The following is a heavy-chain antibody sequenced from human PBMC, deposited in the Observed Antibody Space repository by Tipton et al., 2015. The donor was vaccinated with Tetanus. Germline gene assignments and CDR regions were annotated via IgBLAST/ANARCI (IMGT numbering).Heavy chain of an antibody. D-gene: IGHD3-10*01. CDR3: ARHPPPYYYGSGSYLDY. CDR1: GGSIGGCSYY. CDR2: IYFSGRS. J-gene: IGHJ4*02. V-gene: IGHV4-39*01. Sequence: TLSLTCSVSGGSIGGCSYYWSWIRQPPGKALEWIGRIYFSGRSFYHPSLQSRVTISVDTSKNQFSLRLTSVTAADTAVYFCARHPPPYYYGSGSYLDYWGQGTLVTVSS.